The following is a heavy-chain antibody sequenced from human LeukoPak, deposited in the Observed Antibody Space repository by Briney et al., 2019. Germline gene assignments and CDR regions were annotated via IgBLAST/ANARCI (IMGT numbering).Heavy chain of an antibody. CDR1: GFTFSGYA. Sequence: PGGSLRLSCAASGFTFSGYAMTWVRQAPGRGLEWVSVIYSGGSTYYADSIKGRFTISRDNSKNTLYLQMNSLRAEDTAVYYCARERDGDYAGGFDPWGQGTLVTVSS. D-gene: IGHD4-17*01. V-gene: IGHV3-66*01. CDR2: IYSGGST. CDR3: ARERDGDYAGGFDP. J-gene: IGHJ5*02.